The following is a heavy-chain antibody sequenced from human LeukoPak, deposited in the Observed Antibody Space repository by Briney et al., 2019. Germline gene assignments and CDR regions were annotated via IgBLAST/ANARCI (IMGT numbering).Heavy chain of an antibody. CDR2: ISRSGENT. J-gene: IGHJ6*03. V-gene: IGHV3-23*01. Sequence: GGSLRLSCAASGFIFSSYAMSWVRQAPGKGLEWVSAISRSGENTYYADSVKGRFTISRDNSNNTLYLQMNSLQAEDTAVYYCARVGLTMDRGVVTYYYYMDVWGKGTTVIVSS. D-gene: IGHD3-10*01. CDR3: ARVGLTMDRGVVTYYYYMDV. CDR1: GFIFSSYA.